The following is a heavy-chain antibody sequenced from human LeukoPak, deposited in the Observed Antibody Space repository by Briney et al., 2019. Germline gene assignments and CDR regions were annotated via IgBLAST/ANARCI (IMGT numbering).Heavy chain of an antibody. D-gene: IGHD1-26*01. Sequence: ASVKVSCKASGGTFSSYAISWVRQAPGQGLEWMGGIIPIFGTANYAQKFQGRVTITADESTSTAYMELSSLRSEDTAVYCCARDPGGGMGGLAFTLGYWGQGTLVTVSS. CDR1: GGTFSSYA. CDR2: IIPIFGTA. V-gene: IGHV1-69*13. CDR3: ARDPGGGMGGLAFTLGY. J-gene: IGHJ4*02.